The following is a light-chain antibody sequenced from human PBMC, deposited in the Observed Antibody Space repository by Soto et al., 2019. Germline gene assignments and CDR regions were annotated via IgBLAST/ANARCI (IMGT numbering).Light chain of an antibody. CDR2: DVS. CDR1: SSDVGGYNY. V-gene: IGLV2-11*01. J-gene: IGLJ1*01. Sequence: QSVLTQPRSVSGSPGQSVTISCTGTSSDVGGYNYVSWYQQHPGKAPKLMIYDVSKRPSGVPDRCVGSKSGNTASLTISGRQAEDEADYDCCSYAGSYTYVFGTGTKVTLL. CDR3: CSYAGSYTYV.